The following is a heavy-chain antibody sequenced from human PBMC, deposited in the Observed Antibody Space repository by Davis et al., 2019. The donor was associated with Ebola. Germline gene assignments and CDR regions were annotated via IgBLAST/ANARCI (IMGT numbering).Heavy chain of an antibody. CDR2: TYYNSKWYN. CDR3: ARGWLRGGMDV. V-gene: IGHV6-1*01. D-gene: IGHD5-18*01. CDR1: GDSVSSAG. J-gene: IGHJ6*02. Sequence: LRLSCAISGDSVSSAGWNWIRQSPSRGLEWLGRTYYNSKWYNDDAVSMNSRITINPDTSKNQFSLQLNSVTAEDTALYYCARGWLRGGMDVWGEGTAVTV.